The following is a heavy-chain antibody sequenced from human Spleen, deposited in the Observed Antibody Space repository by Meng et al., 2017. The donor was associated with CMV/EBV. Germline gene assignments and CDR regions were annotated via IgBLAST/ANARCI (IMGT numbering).Heavy chain of an antibody. J-gene: IGHJ5*02. CDR2: MNPNSGNT. CDR3: ARGPQHRLQLNWFDP. CDR1: GYTFTSYD. V-gene: IGHV1-8*01. Sequence: ASVKVSCKASGYTFTSYDINWVRQATGQGLEWMGWMNPNSGNTGYAQKFQGRVTMTRNTSISTAYMELSSLRSEDTAVYYCARGPQHRLQLNWFDPWGQGTLVTVSS. D-gene: IGHD2-15*01.